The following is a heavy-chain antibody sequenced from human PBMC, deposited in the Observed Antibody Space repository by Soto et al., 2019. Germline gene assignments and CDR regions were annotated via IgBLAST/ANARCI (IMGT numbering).Heavy chain of an antibody. D-gene: IGHD5-18*01. CDR1: GGTFSSYA. V-gene: IGHV1-69*13. J-gene: IGHJ3*02. CDR3: ARDRSGYPDAFDI. CDR2: IIPIFGTA. Sequence: GASVTVSCKASGGTFSSYAIIWVRQAPGQGLEWMGGIIPIFGTANYAQKFQGRVTITADESTSTAYMELSSLRSEDTAVYYCARDRSGYPDAFDIWGQGTMVTVSS.